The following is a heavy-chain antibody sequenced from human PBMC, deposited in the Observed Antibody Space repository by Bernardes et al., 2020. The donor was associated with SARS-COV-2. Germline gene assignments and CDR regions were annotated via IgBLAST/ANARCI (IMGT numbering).Heavy chain of an antibody. CDR3: AKMPYYYDSDAFDI. CDR2: ISYDGSNK. J-gene: IGHJ3*02. V-gene: IGHV3-30*18. Sequence: GGSLRLSCAASGFTFSSYGMHWVRQAPGKGLEWVAVISYDGSNKYYADSVKGRFTISRDNSKNTLYLQMNSLRAEDTAVYYCAKMPYYYDSDAFDIWGQGTMVTVSS. CDR1: GFTFSSYG. D-gene: IGHD3-22*01.